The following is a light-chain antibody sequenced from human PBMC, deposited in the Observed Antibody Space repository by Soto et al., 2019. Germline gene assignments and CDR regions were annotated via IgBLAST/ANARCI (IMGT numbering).Light chain of an antibody. CDR2: SVS. CDR3: LHHGSSLWT. J-gene: IGKJ1*01. Sequence: DIVMTQTPLSSPVTLGQPASISCRSSQSLVHSDGNTYLSWLHQRPGQTPRLLIYSVSSRPTGIPERFSGSGSGTDFTLTISRLAPEDFEMYYCLHHGSSLWTFGQGTKVDIK. CDR1: QSLVHSDGNTY. V-gene: IGKV2-24*01.